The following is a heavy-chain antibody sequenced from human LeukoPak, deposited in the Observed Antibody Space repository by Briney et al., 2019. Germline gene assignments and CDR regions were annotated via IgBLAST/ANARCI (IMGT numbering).Heavy chain of an antibody. D-gene: IGHD4-17*01. Sequence: PSETLSLTCAVSSGSLSGYSWGWIRQPPGKGLEWVGEIGHSGITNYNASLKGRVTISLKKSEIQFSLMLSSVTAADTAVYYCTRQSGTVTPIDYWSQGTLVTVSS. CDR1: SGSLSGYS. CDR2: IGHSGIT. V-gene: IGHV4-34*01. J-gene: IGHJ4*02. CDR3: TRQSGTVTPIDY.